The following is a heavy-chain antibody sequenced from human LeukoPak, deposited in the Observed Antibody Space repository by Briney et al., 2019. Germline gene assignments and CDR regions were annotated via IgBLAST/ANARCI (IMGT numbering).Heavy chain of an antibody. J-gene: IGHJ5*02. CDR3: ARPMTTVTTWFDP. Sequence: SETLSLTCTVSGGSISSSSYYWGWIRQPPGKGLEWIGSIYYSGSTHYNPSLKSRVTISVDTSKNQFSLKLSSVTAADTAVYYCARPMTTVTTWFDPWGQGTLVTVSS. D-gene: IGHD4-11*01. CDR1: GGSISSSSYY. V-gene: IGHV4-39*01. CDR2: IYYSGST.